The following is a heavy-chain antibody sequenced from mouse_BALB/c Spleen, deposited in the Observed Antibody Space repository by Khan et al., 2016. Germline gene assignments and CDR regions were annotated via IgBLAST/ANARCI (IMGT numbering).Heavy chain of an antibody. CDR3: AEDYYGSIWFAY. V-gene: IGHV9-3*02. CDR2: INTNTGEP. J-gene: IGHJ3*01. CDR1: GYTFTNYG. Sequence: QIQLVQSGPELKKPGETVKISCKASGYTFTNYGMNWVKQAPGQGLKWMGWINTNTGEPTYAEEFKGHFVFSLETSASTAYLHINNLKNEDTAKYCWAEDYYGSIWFAYWGQGTLVTVSA. D-gene: IGHD1-1*01.